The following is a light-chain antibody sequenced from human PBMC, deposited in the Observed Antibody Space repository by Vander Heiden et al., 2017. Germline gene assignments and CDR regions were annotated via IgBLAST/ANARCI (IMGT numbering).Light chain of an antibody. J-gene: IGKJ2*01. CDR3: QKYNNWPPYT. V-gene: IGKV3-15*01. Sequence: EIVMTQSPATLSVSPGERATLPCRASQSVSSNLAWYQQKPGQAPRLLIYGASTRATGSPARFSGSGSGTEFTLTISSLQSEDFAVYYCQKYNNWPPYTFGQGTKLEIK. CDR2: GAS. CDR1: QSVSSN.